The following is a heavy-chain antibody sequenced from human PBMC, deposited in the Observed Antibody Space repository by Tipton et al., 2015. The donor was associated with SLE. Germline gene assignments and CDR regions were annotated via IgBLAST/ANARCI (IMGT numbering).Heavy chain of an antibody. D-gene: IGHD3-22*01. CDR2: IYYSGST. J-gene: IGHJ5*02. V-gene: IGHV4-59*08. Sequence: LRLSCTVSGGSISSYYWSWIRQPPGKGLEWIGYIYYSGSTNYNPSLKSRVTISVDTSKNQFSLKLSSVTAADTAVYYCAKSYYDSSGANWFDPWGQGTLVTVSS. CDR3: AKSYYDSSGANWFDP. CDR1: GGSISSYY.